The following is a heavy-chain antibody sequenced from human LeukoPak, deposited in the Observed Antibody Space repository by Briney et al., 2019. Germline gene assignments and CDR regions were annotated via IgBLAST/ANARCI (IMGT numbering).Heavy chain of an antibody. V-gene: IGHV3-20*04. CDR3: GIRTLSSSWYDASDI. Sequence: QPGGSLRLSCAASGFTFDDYAMHWVRQAPGKGLEWVSGINWNGGITGYADSVKGRFTISRDNAKNSLYLQMNSLRAEDTAVYYCGIRTLSSSWYDASDIWGQGTMVTVSS. CDR1: GFTFDDYA. CDR2: INWNGGIT. D-gene: IGHD6-13*01. J-gene: IGHJ3*02.